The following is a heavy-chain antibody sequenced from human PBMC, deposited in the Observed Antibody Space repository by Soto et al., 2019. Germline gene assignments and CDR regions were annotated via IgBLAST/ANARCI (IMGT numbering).Heavy chain of an antibody. D-gene: IGHD4-17*01. V-gene: IGHV1-69*08. CDR2: IIPILGIA. CDR1: GGTFSSYT. Sequence: QVQLVQSGAEVKKPGSSVKVSCKASGGTFSSYTISWVRQAPGQGLEWMGRIIPILGIANYAQKFQGRVTITADKSTSTAYRELSSMRSEDTAVYYCARDGSDGDDEVVDYWVQGTLFTVSS. CDR3: ARDGSDGDDEVVDY. J-gene: IGHJ4*02.